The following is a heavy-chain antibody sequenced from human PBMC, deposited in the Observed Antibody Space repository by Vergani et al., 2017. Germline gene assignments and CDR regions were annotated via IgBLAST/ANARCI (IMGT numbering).Heavy chain of an antibody. D-gene: IGHD6-13*01. CDR3: ARTVVGQQLEGWFDP. J-gene: IGHJ5*02. CDR1: GGSISSSSYY. Sequence: QLQLQESGPGLVKPSETLSLTCTVSGGSISSSSYYWGWIRQPPGKGLEWIGSIYYSGSTNYNPSLKSRVTISVDTSKNQFSLKLSSVTAADTAVYYCARTVVGQQLEGWFDPWGQGTLVTVSS. V-gene: IGHV4-39*07. CDR2: IYYSGST.